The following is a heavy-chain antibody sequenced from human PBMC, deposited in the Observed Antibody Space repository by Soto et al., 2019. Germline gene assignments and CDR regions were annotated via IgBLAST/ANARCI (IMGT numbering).Heavy chain of an antibody. J-gene: IGHJ5*02. CDR3: ASLRFLEWLPWFDP. CDR2: IYYSGST. CDR1: GGSISSSSYY. D-gene: IGHD3-3*01. Sequence: TSETLSLTCTVSGGSISSSSYYWGWIRQPPGKGLEWIGSIYYSGSTYYNPSLKSRVTISVDTSKNQFSLKLSSVTAADTAVYYCASLRFLEWLPWFDPWGQGTLVTVSS. V-gene: IGHV4-39*01.